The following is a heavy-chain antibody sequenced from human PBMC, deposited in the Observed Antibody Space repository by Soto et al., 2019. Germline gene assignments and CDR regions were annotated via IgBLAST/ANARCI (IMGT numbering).Heavy chain of an antibody. CDR3: ARGIADGRYDMLTGYYPVLNFDY. Sequence: PSETLSLTCTVSGGSISSGDYHWSWIRQPPGKGLEWIGYIYYSGSTYYNPSLKSRVTISVDTSKNQFSLKLSSVTAADTAVYYCARGIADGRYDMLTGYYPVLNFDYWGHGTLVTVSS. CDR1: GGSISSGDYH. J-gene: IGHJ4*01. CDR2: IYYSGST. D-gene: IGHD3-9*01. V-gene: IGHV4-30-4*01.